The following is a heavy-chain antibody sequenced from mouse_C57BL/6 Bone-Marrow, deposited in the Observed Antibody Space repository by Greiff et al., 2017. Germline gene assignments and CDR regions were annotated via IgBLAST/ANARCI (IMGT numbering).Heavy chain of an antibody. CDR1: GYTFTDYE. Sequence: QVQLQQSGAELVRPGASVTLSCTASGYTFTDYEMPWVKQTPVHGLEWIGAIDPETGGTAYNQTFKGKAILTADKSSSTAYMELRSLTSEDSDVYYCTISIYYDYPVDYWGQGTTLTVSS. CDR3: TISIYYDYPVDY. J-gene: IGHJ2*01. V-gene: IGHV1-15*01. CDR2: IDPETGGT. D-gene: IGHD2-4*01.